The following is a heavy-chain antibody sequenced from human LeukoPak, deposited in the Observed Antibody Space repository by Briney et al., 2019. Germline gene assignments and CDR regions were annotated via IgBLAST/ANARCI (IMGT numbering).Heavy chain of an antibody. CDR3: ARDQAGIVVVILARDYYYYGMDV. Sequence: PGGSLRLSCAASRFIFTDFWMNWVRQAPGKGLEWVASIKQDGRETYYVDSVTGRFTISRDNAKNSLYLQMNSLRAEDTAVYYCARDQAGIVVVILARDYYYYGMDVWGQGTTVTVSS. CDR2: IKQDGRET. D-gene: IGHD2-15*01. CDR1: RFIFTDFW. J-gene: IGHJ6*02. V-gene: IGHV3-7*01.